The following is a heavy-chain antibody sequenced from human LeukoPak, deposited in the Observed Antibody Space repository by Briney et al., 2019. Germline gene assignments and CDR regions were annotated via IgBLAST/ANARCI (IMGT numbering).Heavy chain of an antibody. CDR2: INHSGST. D-gene: IGHD2-2*01. CDR3: ARGQDIVVVPAAIRYNWFDP. Sequence: SETLSLTCAVYGGSFSGYYWSWIRQPPGKGLEWIGEINHSGSTNYNPSLKSRVTISVDTSKNQSSLKLSSVTAADTAVYYCARGQDIVVVPAAIRYNWFDPWGQGTLVTVSS. V-gene: IGHV4-34*01. J-gene: IGHJ5*02. CDR1: GGSFSGYY.